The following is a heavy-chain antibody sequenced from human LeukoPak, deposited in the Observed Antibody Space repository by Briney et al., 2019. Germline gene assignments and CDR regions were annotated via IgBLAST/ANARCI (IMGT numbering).Heavy chain of an antibody. D-gene: IGHD5-18*01. CDR1: GFTFSSYA. V-gene: IGHV3-30*04. CDR3: ARDLNPRGYSYGSFDY. Sequence: GGSLRLSCAASGFTFSSYAMHWVRQAPGKGLEWVAVISYDGSNKYYADSVKGRFTISRDNSKNTLYLQMNSLRAEDTAVYYCARDLNPRGYSYGSFDYWGQKTLTIVSS. J-gene: IGHJ4*02. CDR2: ISYDGSNK.